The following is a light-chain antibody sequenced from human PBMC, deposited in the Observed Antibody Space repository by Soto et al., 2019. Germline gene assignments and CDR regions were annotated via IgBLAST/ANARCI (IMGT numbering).Light chain of an antibody. CDR2: DAS. V-gene: IGKV1-5*01. J-gene: IGKJ1*01. CDR3: QQYKCYSWT. Sequence: DIQMTQSPSTLSASVGDRVTITCRASQSIGTWLAWYQQKPGKAPNLLMYDASSLEIVVPSRFSGSASDTAFPPDRRQLQPDDFASYSCQQYKCYSWTFGQGTKVEI. CDR1: QSIGTW.